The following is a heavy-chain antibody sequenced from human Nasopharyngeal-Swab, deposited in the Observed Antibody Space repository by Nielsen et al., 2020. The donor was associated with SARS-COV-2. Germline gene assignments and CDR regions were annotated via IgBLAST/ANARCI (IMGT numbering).Heavy chain of an antibody. CDR2: VVPEDGEP. Sequence: ASVKVSCKVSGYTLTVLPIHWVRQAPGKGLEWVGTVVPEDGEPIYAQTFPGRVTMTEDTSTYTAYLELSSLRSEDTAVYYCASEGSGVFGVVIYAFDIWGPGTLVTVSS. J-gene: IGHJ3*02. CDR3: ASEGSGVFGVVIYAFDI. CDR1: GYTLTVLP. V-gene: IGHV1-24*01. D-gene: IGHD3-3*01.